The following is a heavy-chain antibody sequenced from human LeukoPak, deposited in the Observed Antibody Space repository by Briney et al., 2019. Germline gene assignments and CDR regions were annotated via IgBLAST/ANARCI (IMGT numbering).Heavy chain of an antibody. Sequence: SVKVSCKASGGTFSSYAISWVRQAPGQGLEWMGGIIPIFGTANYAQKFQGRVTITADESTSTAYMELSSLRSEDTAVYYCARAWRAYCGGDCSSWFDYWGQGTLVTVSS. J-gene: IGHJ4*02. D-gene: IGHD2-21*01. CDR1: GGTFSSYA. V-gene: IGHV1-69*01. CDR3: ARAWRAYCGGDCSSWFDY. CDR2: IIPIFGTA.